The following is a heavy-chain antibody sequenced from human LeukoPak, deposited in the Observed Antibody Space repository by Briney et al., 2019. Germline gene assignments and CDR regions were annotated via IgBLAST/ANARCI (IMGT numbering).Heavy chain of an antibody. V-gene: IGHV4-4*07. CDR3: AREHGSTYYYYYGMDV. D-gene: IGHD3-10*01. J-gene: IGHJ6*02. CDR1: GGSISSYY. CDR2: IYTSGGT. Sequence: PSETLSLTCTVSGGSISSYYWSWIRQPAGKGLEWIGRIYTSGGTNYNPSLKSRVTMSVDTSKNQFSLKLSSVTAADTAVYYCAREHGSTYYYYYGMDVWGQGTTVTVSS.